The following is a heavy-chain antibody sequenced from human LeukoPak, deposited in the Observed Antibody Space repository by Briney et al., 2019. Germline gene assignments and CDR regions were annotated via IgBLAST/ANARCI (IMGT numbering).Heavy chain of an antibody. Sequence: KAGGSLRLSCAASGFTFSSYSMNWVRQAPGKGLEWVSSISSSSSYIYYADSVKGRFTISRDNAKNSLYLQMNSLRAEDTAVYYCARDLYITGTSDYWGQGTLVTVPS. V-gene: IGHV3-21*01. CDR3: ARDLYITGTSDY. D-gene: IGHD1-7*01. CDR2: ISSSSSYI. CDR1: GFTFSSYS. J-gene: IGHJ4*02.